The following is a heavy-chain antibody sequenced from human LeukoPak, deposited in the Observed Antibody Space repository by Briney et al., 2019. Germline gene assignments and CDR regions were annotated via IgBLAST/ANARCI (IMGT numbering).Heavy chain of an antibody. D-gene: IGHD7-27*01. Sequence: PSETLSFTCTVSGGSISSGGYYWSWIRQPPGKGLEWIGYIYHSGSTYYNPSLKSRVTISVDRSKNQFSLKLSSVTAADTAVYYCARERGTGGCDYWGQGTLVTVSS. J-gene: IGHJ4*02. CDR1: GGSISSGGYY. CDR2: IYHSGST. V-gene: IGHV4-30-2*01. CDR3: ARERGTGGCDY.